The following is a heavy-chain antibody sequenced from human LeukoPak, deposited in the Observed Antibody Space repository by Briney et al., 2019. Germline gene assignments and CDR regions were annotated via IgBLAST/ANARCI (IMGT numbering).Heavy chain of an antibody. Sequence: SQTLSLTCAISGDSVSSNSAAWNWIRHSPSRGLEWLGRTYYRSKWYNDYAVSVKSRITINPDTSKNQFSLQLNSVTPEDTAVYYCARDYYDSSGLYGNYFDYWGQGTLVTVSS. CDR3: ARDYYDSSGLYGNYFDY. CDR2: TYYRSKWYN. D-gene: IGHD3-22*01. V-gene: IGHV6-1*01. CDR1: GDSVSSNSAA. J-gene: IGHJ4*02.